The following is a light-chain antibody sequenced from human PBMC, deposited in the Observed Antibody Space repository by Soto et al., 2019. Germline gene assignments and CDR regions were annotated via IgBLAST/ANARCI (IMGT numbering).Light chain of an antibody. Sequence: DIVMTQSPDSLAVSLGERATINCKSSQSVIHTSNNKSYLAWYQQKAGQPPELLLYWASARDSGVPDRFSGSGSETDFTLTISSLQAEDVAVYYCQQYYSTPRTFGQGTKVDIK. CDR3: QQYYSTPRT. CDR2: WAS. J-gene: IGKJ2*01. CDR1: QSVIHTSNNKSY. V-gene: IGKV4-1*01.